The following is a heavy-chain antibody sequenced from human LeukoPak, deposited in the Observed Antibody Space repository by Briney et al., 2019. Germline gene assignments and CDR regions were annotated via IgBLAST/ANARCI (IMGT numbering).Heavy chain of an antibody. J-gene: IGHJ4*02. CDR1: GFTFSSYA. Sequence: GGSLRLSCAASGFTFSSYAMSWVRQAPGKGLEWVSAISGSGGSTYYADSVKGRFTISRDNSKNTLYLQMNSLRAEDTAVYYCAKDIQYYYDSSGYFDYRGQGTLVTVSS. CDR3: AKDIQYYYDSSGYFDY. CDR2: ISGSGGST. D-gene: IGHD3-22*01. V-gene: IGHV3-23*01.